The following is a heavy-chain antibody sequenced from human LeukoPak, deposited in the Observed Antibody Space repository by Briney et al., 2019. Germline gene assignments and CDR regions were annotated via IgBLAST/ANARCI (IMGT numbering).Heavy chain of an antibody. CDR1: GGSVSTGSYY. CDR2: IHTSGTM. Sequence: SQTLSLTCTVSGGSVSTGSYYWSWIRQPAGRGLEWIGHIHTSGTMNYNASLKSRVRISVETSKNQFSLQLNSVTPEDTAVYYCARERGGNSGWYLGYYFDYWGQGTLVTVSS. D-gene: IGHD6-19*01. V-gene: IGHV4-61*09. J-gene: IGHJ4*02. CDR3: ARERGGNSGWYLGYYFDY.